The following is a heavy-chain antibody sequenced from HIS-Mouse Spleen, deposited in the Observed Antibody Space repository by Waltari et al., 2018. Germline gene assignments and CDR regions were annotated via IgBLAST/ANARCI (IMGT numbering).Heavy chain of an antibody. D-gene: IGHD6-13*01. CDR3: AREIPYSSSWYDWYFDL. J-gene: IGHJ2*01. CDR1: GGSFSSSSYS. CDR2: IYYSGST. Sequence: QLQLQESGPGLVKPSETLSLTCTVSGGSFSSSSYSWGWIRQPPGKGLEWLGSIYYSGSTYYNPSLKSRVTISVDTSKNQFSLKLSSVTAADTAVYYCAREIPYSSSWYDWYFDLWGRGTLVTVSS. V-gene: IGHV4-39*07.